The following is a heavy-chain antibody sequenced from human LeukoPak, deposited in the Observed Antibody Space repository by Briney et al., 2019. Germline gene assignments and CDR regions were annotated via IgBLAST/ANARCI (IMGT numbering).Heavy chain of an antibody. Sequence: HAGGSLRLSCAASGFTFSSYAMSWVRQAPGKGLEWVSSISGSGGSTYYADSVKRRFIISRDNSKNTLFLQMNSLRAEDTAKYYCAKDPRVGSRVATPCYWGQGTLVTVSS. CDR2: ISGSGGST. D-gene: IGHD3-3*01. V-gene: IGHV3-23*01. J-gene: IGHJ4*02. CDR3: AKDPRVGSRVATPCY. CDR1: GFTFSSYA.